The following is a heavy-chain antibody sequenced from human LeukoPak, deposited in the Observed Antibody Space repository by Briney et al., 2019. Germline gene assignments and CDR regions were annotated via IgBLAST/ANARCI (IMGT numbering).Heavy chain of an antibody. Sequence: GGSLRLSCAASGFIFSSFSMNWVRQAPGKGLEWVSHISSSGSTIYYADSVKGRFTISRDNAKNSLYLQMNSLRAEDTAVYYCAELGITMIGGVWGKGTTVTISS. CDR3: AELGITMIGGV. J-gene: IGHJ6*04. CDR1: GFIFSSFS. V-gene: IGHV3-48*04. CDR2: ISSSGSTI. D-gene: IGHD3-10*02.